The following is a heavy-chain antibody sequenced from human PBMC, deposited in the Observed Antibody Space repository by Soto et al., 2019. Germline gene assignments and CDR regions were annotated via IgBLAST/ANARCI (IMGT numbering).Heavy chain of an antibody. J-gene: IGHJ5*02. CDR1: GGSFSCYY. Sequence: WEARSLTCADYGGSFSCYYWSWIRQPPGKGLEWVGEINRSGSTNYNPSLKSRVTISLGTSKNQFSLKLSTVTAAETTVFYCGKVYKTFDPWGQGTLVTVSS. D-gene: IGHD1-1*01. V-gene: IGHV4-34*01. CDR3: GKVYKTFDP. CDR2: INRSGST.